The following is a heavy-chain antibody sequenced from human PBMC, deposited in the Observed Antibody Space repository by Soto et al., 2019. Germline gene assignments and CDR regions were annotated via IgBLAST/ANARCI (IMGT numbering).Heavy chain of an antibody. D-gene: IGHD5-18*01. V-gene: IGHV4-61*03. CDR3: ARGAGFSYASTWFEI. Sequence: PSETLSLTCTAFGATVSSGTYYWSWLRQAHGKGLEWVGHIYYTGSTNYNPSLNNRVTISVDTSKNHCSLQMTTVTAADTAVYYCARGAGFSYASTWFEIWGQGTLVTVSS. CDR1: GATVSSGTYY. CDR2: IYYTGST. J-gene: IGHJ5*02.